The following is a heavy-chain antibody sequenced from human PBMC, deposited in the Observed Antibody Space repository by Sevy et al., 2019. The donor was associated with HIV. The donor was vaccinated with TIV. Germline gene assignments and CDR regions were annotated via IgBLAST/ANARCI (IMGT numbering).Heavy chain of an antibody. J-gene: IGHJ4*02. CDR2: IYYSGST. CDR3: ARAGGEGVLRYFDWSLRG. Sequence: SETLSLTCTVSGGSMSSYYWSWIRQPPGKGLEWIGYIYYSGSTNYNPSLKSRVTISVDTSKNQFSLKLSSVTAADTAVYYCARAGGEGVLRYFDWSLRGWSQGPLVTVSS. D-gene: IGHD3-9*01. V-gene: IGHV4-59*13. CDR1: GGSMSSYY.